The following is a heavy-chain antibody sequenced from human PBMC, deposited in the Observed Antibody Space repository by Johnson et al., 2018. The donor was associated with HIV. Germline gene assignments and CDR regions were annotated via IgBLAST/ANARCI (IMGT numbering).Heavy chain of an antibody. Sequence: APGKGLEWVSVIYSGGSQSYGDSVTGRFTISRDNSQNTRYLQINSRRVADTAVYYCARDRTTYYNFWSGSNAGSDAFDIWGQGTMVIVSS. V-gene: IGHV3-53*05. D-gene: IGHD3-3*01. CDR2: IYSGGSQ. CDR3: ARDRTTYYNFWSGSNAGSDAFDI. J-gene: IGHJ3*02.